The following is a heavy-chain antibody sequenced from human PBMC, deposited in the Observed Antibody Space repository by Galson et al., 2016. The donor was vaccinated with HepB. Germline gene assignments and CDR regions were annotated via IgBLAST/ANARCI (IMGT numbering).Heavy chain of an antibody. J-gene: IGHJ6*02. V-gene: IGHV4-31*03. CDR3: ARWGLVADIGMDV. CDR2: IYYSGST. Sequence: TLSLTCTVSGGSISSGGYYWTWVRQHPGKGLEWIGYIYYSGSTYYNPSLKSRVTISVDMSKNQFSLKLSSVTAADTAVYYCARWGLVADIGMDVWGQGTTVTVSS. CDR1: GGSISSGGYY. D-gene: IGHD3-16*02.